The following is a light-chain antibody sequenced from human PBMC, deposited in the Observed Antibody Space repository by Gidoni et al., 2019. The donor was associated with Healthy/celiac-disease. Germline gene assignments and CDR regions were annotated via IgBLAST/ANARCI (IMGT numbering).Light chain of an antibody. CDR3: YSAADNNLV. V-gene: IGLV3-27*01. J-gene: IGLJ2*01. CDR2: KDR. Sequence: SYELTQPSSVSVSPGQTARITCSGDVLEKKYARWFQQKPGQAPVLVIYKDRARPSGIPARFSGSSSGTTVTLTSIGAQVEDDADYYGYSAADNNLVFGGGTKLTVL. CDR1: VLEKKY.